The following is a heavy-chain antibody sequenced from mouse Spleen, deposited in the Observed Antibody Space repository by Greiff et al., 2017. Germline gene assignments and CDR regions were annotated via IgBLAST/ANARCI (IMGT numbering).Heavy chain of an antibody. J-gene: IGHJ4*01. CDR3: ARDRNYGDYYAMDY. D-gene: IGHD2-5*01. Sequence: DVKLVESGGGLVKLGGSLKLSCAASGFTFSSYYMSWVRQTPEKRLEWVATISNSGGSTYYPDSVKDRFTISRDNAKNTLYLQMSSLNSEDTAVYYCARDRNYGDYYAMDYWGQGTSVTVSS. CDR2: ISNSGGST. V-gene: IGHV5-6-4*01. CDR1: GFTFSSYY.